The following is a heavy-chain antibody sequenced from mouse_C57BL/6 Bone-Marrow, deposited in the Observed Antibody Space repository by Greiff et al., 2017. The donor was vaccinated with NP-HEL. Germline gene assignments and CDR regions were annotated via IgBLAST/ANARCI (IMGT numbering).Heavy chain of an antibody. CDR3: VRDYVNPNYYAMDY. J-gene: IGHJ4*01. Sequence: EVQVVESGGGLVQPKGSLKLSCAASGFTFNTYAMHWVRQAPGKGLEWVARIRSKSSNYATYYADSVKDRFTISRDDSQSMLYLQMNNLKTEDTAMYYCVRDYVNPNYYAMDYWGQGTSVTVSS. CDR1: GFTFNTYA. D-gene: IGHD2-12*01. CDR2: IRSKSSNYAT. V-gene: IGHV10-3*01.